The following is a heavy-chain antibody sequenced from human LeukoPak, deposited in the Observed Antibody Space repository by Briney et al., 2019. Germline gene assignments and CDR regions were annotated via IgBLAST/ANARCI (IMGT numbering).Heavy chain of an antibody. CDR1: GYSISSGYY. V-gene: IGHV4-38-2*02. CDR3: ARVPHCTSTSCYVGGYHMDV. CDR2: IDHSGST. J-gene: IGHJ6*03. D-gene: IGHD2-2*01. Sequence: SETLSLTCTVSGYSISSGYYWGWIRQPPGEGLEWIGSIDHSGSTNDNPSLKSRVTVSVDTSKNQFSLKLSSVTAADTAVYYCARVPHCTSTSCYVGGYHMDVWGKGTTVTVSS.